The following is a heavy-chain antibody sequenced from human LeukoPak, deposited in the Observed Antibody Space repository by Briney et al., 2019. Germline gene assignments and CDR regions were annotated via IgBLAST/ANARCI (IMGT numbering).Heavy chain of an antibody. Sequence: SETLSLTCTVSGGSISSGSYYWGWIRQPPGKGLEWIGSIYHSGSTYYNPSLKSRVSFSVDTSKNQFSLKLSSVTAADTAVYYCARHAELDYWGQGTLVTVSS. V-gene: IGHV4-39*01. CDR3: ARHAELDY. J-gene: IGHJ4*02. CDR2: IYHSGST. D-gene: IGHD1-26*01. CDR1: GGSISSGSYY.